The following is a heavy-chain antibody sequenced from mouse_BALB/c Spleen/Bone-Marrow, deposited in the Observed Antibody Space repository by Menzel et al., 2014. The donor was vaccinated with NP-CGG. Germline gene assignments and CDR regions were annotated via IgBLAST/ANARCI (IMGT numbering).Heavy chain of an antibody. V-gene: IGHV4-1*02. J-gene: IGHJ3*01. CDR3: AKNYYYGYVAY. D-gene: IGHD1-2*01. Sequence: EVMLVESGGGLVQPGGSLKLSCAASGFDFSRYWMTWVRQAPGKGLEWIGEINPDSSTINYTPSLKDKFIISRDNAKDTLYLQMNKVRSEDTALYYCAKNYYYGYVAYWGQGTLVTVSA. CDR1: GFDFSRYW. CDR2: INPDSSTI.